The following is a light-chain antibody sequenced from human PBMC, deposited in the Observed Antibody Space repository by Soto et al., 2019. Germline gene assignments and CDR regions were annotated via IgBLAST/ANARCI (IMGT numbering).Light chain of an antibody. CDR2: GAS. CDR3: QQYNNWPPIT. V-gene: IGKV3-15*01. CDR1: QSVSIN. J-gene: IGKJ5*01. Sequence: ETVMTQSPATLSVSPGEGATLSCRASQSVSINLAWYQQKPGQAPRLLIYGASTRATGIPARFSGSGSGTDFTLTISSLQSEDFAVYYCQQYNNWPPITFGQGTRLEMK.